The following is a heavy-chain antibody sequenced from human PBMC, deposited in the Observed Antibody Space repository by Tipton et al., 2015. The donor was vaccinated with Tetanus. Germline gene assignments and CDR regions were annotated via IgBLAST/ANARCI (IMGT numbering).Heavy chain of an antibody. CDR3: ARVPPLATVYFDY. Sequence: TLSLTCVVSGYSISSGYYWGWIRQPPGKGPEWIASIYRSGSASYNPSLKSRVTISVDTSKNQISLNLSSLTAADTAVYYCARVPPLATVYFDYWGQGTLVTVSS. J-gene: IGHJ4*02. D-gene: IGHD5-24*01. CDR2: IYRSGSA. V-gene: IGHV4-38-2*01. CDR1: GYSISSGYY.